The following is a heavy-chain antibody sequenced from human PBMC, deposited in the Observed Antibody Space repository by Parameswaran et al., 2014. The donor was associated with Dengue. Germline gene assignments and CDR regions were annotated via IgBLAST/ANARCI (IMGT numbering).Heavy chain of an antibody. Sequence: VRQAPGKGLEWIGSIYYSGSTYYNPSLKSRVTISVDTSKNQFSLKLSSVTAADTAVYYCARDSLNLPDWGYYYYYMDVWGKGTMVTVSS. J-gene: IGHJ6*03. CDR3: ARDSLNLPDWGYYYYYMDV. CDR2: IYYSGST. V-gene: IGHV4-39*07. D-gene: IGHD2-21*01.